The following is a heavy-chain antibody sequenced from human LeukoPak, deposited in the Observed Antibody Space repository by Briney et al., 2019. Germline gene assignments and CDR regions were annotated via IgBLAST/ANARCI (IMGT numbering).Heavy chain of an antibody. J-gene: IGHJ5*02. CDR3: ARAYSSSWYMNWFDP. Sequence: ASVKVSCKASGYTFTSYGISWVRQAPGQGLEWMGWISAYSANTDYAQKLQGRVTMTTDTSTSTAYMELRNLRSDDTAVYYCARAYSSSWYMNWFDPWGQGTLVTVSS. CDR2: ISAYSANT. D-gene: IGHD6-13*01. CDR1: GYTFTSYG. V-gene: IGHV1-18*01.